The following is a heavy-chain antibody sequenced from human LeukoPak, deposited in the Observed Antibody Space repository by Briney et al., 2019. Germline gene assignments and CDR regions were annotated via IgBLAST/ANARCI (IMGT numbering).Heavy chain of an antibody. J-gene: IGHJ4*02. D-gene: IGHD3-10*01. V-gene: IGHV4-39*01. CDR2: IYYSGST. Sequence: SDTLSLTCTVSGGFISSSSYYWGWIRQPPGKGLEWIGSIYYSGSTYYNPSLKSRVTISVDTSKNQLSLKLSSVTAADTAVYYCARPGDYFDYWGQGTLVTVSS. CDR1: GGFISSSSYY. CDR3: ARPGDYFDY.